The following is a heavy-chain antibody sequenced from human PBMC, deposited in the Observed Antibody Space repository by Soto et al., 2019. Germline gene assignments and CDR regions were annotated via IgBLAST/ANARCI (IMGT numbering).Heavy chain of an antibody. Sequence: PGGSLRLSCAASGFTFSSYWMSWVRQAPGKGLEWVANIKQDGSEKYYVDSVKGRFTISRDNAKNSLYLQMNSLRAEDTAVYYCARAFLEWLDAFDIWGQGTMVTVS. CDR1: GFTFSSYW. J-gene: IGHJ3*02. CDR2: IKQDGSEK. V-gene: IGHV3-7*01. CDR3: ARAFLEWLDAFDI. D-gene: IGHD3-3*01.